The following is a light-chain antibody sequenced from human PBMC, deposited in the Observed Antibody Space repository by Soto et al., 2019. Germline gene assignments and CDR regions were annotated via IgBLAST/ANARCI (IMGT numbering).Light chain of an antibody. CDR2: EVS. CDR3: TSYAGSNNPVV. V-gene: IGLV2-8*01. J-gene: IGLJ2*01. Sequence: QSALTQPPSASGSPGQSVTISCTGTSSDVGTYNYVSWYQQHPGKAPKLIIYEVSERPSGVPDRFSGSKSGNTASLTVSGLQAEDEADYYCTSYAGSNNPVVFGGGTKVTVL. CDR1: SSDVGTYNY.